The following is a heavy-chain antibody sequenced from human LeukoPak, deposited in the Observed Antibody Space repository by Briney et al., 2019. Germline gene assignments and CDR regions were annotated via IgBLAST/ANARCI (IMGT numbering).Heavy chain of an antibody. J-gene: IGHJ4*02. D-gene: IGHD2-15*01. CDR3: ATRYCSGGSCYLPFDY. Sequence: PSETLSLTCAVYGGSFSGYYWSWIRQPPGKGLEWIGEINHSGSTNYNPSLKSRVTISVDTSKNQFSLKLSSVTAADTAVYYCATRYCSGGSCYLPFDYWGQETLVTVSS. CDR2: INHSGST. CDR1: GGSFSGYY. V-gene: IGHV4-34*01.